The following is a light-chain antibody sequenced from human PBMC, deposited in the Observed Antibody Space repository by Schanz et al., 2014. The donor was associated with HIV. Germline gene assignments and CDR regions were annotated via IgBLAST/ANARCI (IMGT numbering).Light chain of an antibody. CDR3: AAWDGSLHVWV. Sequence: QSALTQPPSASGSPGQSVTISCTGTSSDVGGYNYVSWYQHHPGKAPKLLISEVNKRPSGVPDRFSGSKSGTSASLAISGLRSEEEADYYCAAWDGSLHVWVFGGGTKLTVL. CDR2: EVN. CDR1: SSDVGGYNY. V-gene: IGLV2-8*01. J-gene: IGLJ3*02.